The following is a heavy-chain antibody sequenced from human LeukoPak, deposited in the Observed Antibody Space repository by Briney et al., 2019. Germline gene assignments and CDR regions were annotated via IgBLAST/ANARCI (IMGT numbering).Heavy chain of an antibody. CDR2: IIPIFGTA. V-gene: IGHV1-69*05. CDR3: ARGSGGDCYMNPCWFDP. Sequence: SVKVSCKASGGTFSSYAISWVRQAPGQGLEWMGGIIPIFGTANYAQKFQGRVTITTDESTGTAYMELSSLRSEDTAVYYCARGSGGDCYMNPCWFDPWGQGTLVTVSS. CDR1: GGTFSSYA. D-gene: IGHD2-21*02. J-gene: IGHJ5*02.